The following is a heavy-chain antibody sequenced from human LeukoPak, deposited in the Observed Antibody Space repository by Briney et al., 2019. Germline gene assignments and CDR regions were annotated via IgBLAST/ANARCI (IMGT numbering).Heavy chain of an antibody. CDR2: INWNGGST. J-gene: IGHJ3*02. CDR1: GFTFSSYS. V-gene: IGHV3-20*01. CDR3: ARVPYYYGSGSDAFDI. Sequence: LAGGSLRLSCAASGFTFSSYSMNWVRQAPGKGLEWVSGINWNGGSTGYADSVKGRFTISRDNAKNSLYLQMNSLRAEDTALYHCARVPYYYGSGSDAFDIWGQGTMVTVSS. D-gene: IGHD3-10*01.